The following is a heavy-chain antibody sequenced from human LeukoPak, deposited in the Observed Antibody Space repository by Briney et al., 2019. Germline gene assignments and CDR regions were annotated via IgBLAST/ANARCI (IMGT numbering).Heavy chain of an antibody. Sequence: GGSLRLSCAASGFTFSSYGMHWVRQAPGKGLEGVAVISYDGSNKYYADSVKGRFTISRDNSKNTLYLQMNSLGAEDTAVYYCATGRAAGTLSFDYWGQGTLVTVSS. CDR2: ISYDGSNK. CDR3: ATGRAAGTLSFDY. D-gene: IGHD6-13*01. V-gene: IGHV3-30*03. J-gene: IGHJ4*02. CDR1: GFTFSSYG.